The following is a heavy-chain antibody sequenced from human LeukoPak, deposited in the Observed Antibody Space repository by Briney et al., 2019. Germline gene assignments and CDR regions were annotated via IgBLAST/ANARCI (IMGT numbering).Heavy chain of an antibody. Sequence: KTSETLSLTCAVSGDSFSSHYWTWIRQPPGRGLEWIGYISYIVTTNYNPSRKIRFTMSIDTCKNQFSLKLSYVTTADTAVYYCARDLVTVTKGFDIWGLGTMVSISS. CDR3: ARDLVTVTKGFDI. V-gene: IGHV4-59*11. D-gene: IGHD4-17*01. J-gene: IGHJ3*02. CDR1: GDSFSSHY. CDR2: ISYIVTT.